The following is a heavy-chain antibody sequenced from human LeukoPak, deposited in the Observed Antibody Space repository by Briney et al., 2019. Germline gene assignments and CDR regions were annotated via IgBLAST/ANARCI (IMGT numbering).Heavy chain of an antibody. D-gene: IGHD1-1*01. Sequence: GGSLRLSCAASGFTFSSYAMSWVRQAPGKGLEWVSAISGSGGSTYYADSVKGRFTISRDNPKNTLYLQMNSLRAEDTAVYYCAKDRSWNDVTIDYWGQGTLVTVSS. CDR1: GFTFSSYA. CDR2: ISGSGGST. V-gene: IGHV3-23*01. CDR3: AKDRSWNDVTIDY. J-gene: IGHJ4*02.